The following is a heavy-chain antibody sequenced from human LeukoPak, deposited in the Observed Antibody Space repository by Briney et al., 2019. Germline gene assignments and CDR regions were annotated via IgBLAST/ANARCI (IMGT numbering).Heavy chain of an antibody. J-gene: IGHJ6*02. V-gene: IGHV4-59*12. CDR1: GGSISSYY. CDR3: ARDPGPAAAGHYYYYGMDV. Sequence: SETLSLTCTVSGGSISSYYWSWIRQPPGKGLEWIGEIYHSGSTNYNPSLKSRVTISVDKSKNQFSLKLSSVTAADTAVYYCARDPGPAAAGHYYYYGMDVWGQGTTVTVSS. CDR2: IYHSGST. D-gene: IGHD6-13*01.